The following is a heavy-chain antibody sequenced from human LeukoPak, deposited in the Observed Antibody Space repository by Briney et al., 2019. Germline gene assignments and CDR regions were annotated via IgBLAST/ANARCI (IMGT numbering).Heavy chain of an antibody. Sequence: SETLSLTCAVYGGSFSGYYWSWIRQPPGKGLEWIGEINHSGSTNYNPSLKSRVTISVDTSKNQFSLKLSSVTAADTAVYYCASTYDSSGYYTDYWGQGTLVTVPS. CDR2: INHSGST. V-gene: IGHV4-34*01. CDR3: ASTYDSSGYYTDY. D-gene: IGHD3-22*01. CDR1: GGSFSGYY. J-gene: IGHJ4*02.